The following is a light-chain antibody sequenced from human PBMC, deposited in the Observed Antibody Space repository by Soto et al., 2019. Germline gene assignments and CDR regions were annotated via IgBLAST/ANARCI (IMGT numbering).Light chain of an antibody. V-gene: IGKV3-15*01. CDR3: QQYNNWPRT. CDR2: GTS. J-gene: IGKJ1*01. CDR1: QSLSSN. Sequence: EIVMTQSPVTLSVSPGERATLSCRASQSLSSNLAWYQQKPGQAPRLLIYGTSTRATGIPARFSGTGSGTDFTLTISSLQPEDFAVYYCQQYNNWPRTFGQGTKVEIK.